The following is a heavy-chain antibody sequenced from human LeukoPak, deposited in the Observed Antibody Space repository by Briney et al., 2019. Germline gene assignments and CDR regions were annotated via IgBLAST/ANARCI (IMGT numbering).Heavy chain of an antibody. CDR2: NQKSVST. V-gene: IGHV4-59*01. D-gene: IGHD5-24*01. CDR1: LDSLSSYY. Sequence: SEAPSLTCTLPLDSLSSYYRSSIPHPPGKGLEWIGYNQKSVSTNHNPPLQSRVTISVDTSKTQYSLRLSSVTAADAAVYYCARVRGDGYKIFDIWGQGTMVTVSS. CDR3: ARVRGDGYKIFDI. J-gene: IGHJ3*02.